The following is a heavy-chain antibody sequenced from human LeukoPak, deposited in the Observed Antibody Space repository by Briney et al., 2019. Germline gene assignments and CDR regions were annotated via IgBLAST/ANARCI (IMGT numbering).Heavy chain of an antibody. V-gene: IGHV4-59*01. CDR1: DGSISSYY. CDR3: ARGVVVPATFDY. J-gene: IGHJ4*02. D-gene: IGHD2-15*01. Sequence: SETLSLTCTVSDGSISSYYWSWIRQPPVKGLEWIGYIYYGGSTNYNPSLKSRVTISVDTSKNQFSLKLSSVTAADTAVYYCARGVVVPATFDYWGQGTLATVSS. CDR2: IYYGGST.